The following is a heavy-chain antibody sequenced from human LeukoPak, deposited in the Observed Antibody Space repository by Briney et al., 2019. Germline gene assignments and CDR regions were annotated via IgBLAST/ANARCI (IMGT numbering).Heavy chain of an antibody. CDR3: ARVGYSNGHPAWFDP. CDR1: GGSISSYY. J-gene: IGHJ5*02. V-gene: IGHV4-59*01. D-gene: IGHD5-18*01. CDR2: IYYSGST. Sequence: SETLSLTCTVSGGSISSYYWSWIRQPPGKGLEWIGYIYYSGSTNYNPSLKSRVTISVYTSKKQFSLKLSSVTAADTAVYYCARVGYSNGHPAWFDPWGQGKLVTVSS.